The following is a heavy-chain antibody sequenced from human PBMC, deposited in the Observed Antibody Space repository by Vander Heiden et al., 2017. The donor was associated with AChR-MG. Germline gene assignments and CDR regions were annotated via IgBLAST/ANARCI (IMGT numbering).Heavy chain of an antibody. CDR2: ISGSGGST. J-gene: IGHJ6*03. V-gene: IGHV3-23*01. CDR1: GFTFSSYA. Sequence: EVQLLESGGGLVQPGGSLRLSCAASGFTFSSYAMSWVRQAPGKGLEWVSAISGSGGSTYYADSVKGRFTISRDNSKNTLYLQMNSLRAEDTAVYYCAKGDFWSGYYTGPHYYYYMDVWCKGTTVTVSS. D-gene: IGHD3-3*01. CDR3: AKGDFWSGYYTGPHYYYYMDV.